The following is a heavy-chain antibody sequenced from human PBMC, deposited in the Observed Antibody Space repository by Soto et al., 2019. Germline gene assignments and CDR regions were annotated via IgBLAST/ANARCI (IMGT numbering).Heavy chain of an antibody. CDR1: GFTFTSSA. CDR2: IVVGSGNT. V-gene: IGHV1-58*02. CDR3: AAPMGYCSGGSCYPHNAFDI. Sequence: GASVKVSCKASGFTFTSSAMQWVRQARGQRLEWIGWIVVGSGNTNYAQKFQERVTITRDMSTSTAYMELSSLRSEDTALYYCAAPMGYCSGGSCYPHNAFDIWGQGTMVTVSS. D-gene: IGHD2-15*01. J-gene: IGHJ3*02.